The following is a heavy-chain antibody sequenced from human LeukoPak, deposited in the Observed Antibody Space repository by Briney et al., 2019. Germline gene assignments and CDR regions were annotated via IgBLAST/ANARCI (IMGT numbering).Heavy chain of an antibody. J-gene: IGHJ3*02. CDR2: ISWNSGSI. V-gene: IGHV3-9*01. Sequence: QPGRSLRLSCAASGFTFDDYAMHWVRQAPGKGLEWVSGISWNSGSIGYADSVKCRFTISRDNAKNSLYLQMNSLRAEDTALYYCAKYQSSVAGYGDAFDIWGQGTMVTVSS. D-gene: IGHD6-19*01. CDR1: GFTFDDYA. CDR3: AKYQSSVAGYGDAFDI.